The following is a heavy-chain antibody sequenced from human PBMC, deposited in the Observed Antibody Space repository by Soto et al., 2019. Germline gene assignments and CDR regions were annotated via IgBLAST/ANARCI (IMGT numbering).Heavy chain of an antibody. V-gene: IGHV3-48*02. CDR3: ARSGPDYYDILTGYLDY. Sequence: PGKGLEWVSYISSSSSTIYYADSVKGRFTISRDNAKNSLYLQMNSLRDEDTAVYYCARSGPDYYDILTGYLDYWGQGTLVTVSS. D-gene: IGHD3-9*01. J-gene: IGHJ4*02. CDR2: ISSSSSTI.